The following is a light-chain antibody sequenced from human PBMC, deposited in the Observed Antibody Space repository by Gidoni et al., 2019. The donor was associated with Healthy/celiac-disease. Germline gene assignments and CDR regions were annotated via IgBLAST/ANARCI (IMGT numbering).Light chain of an antibody. CDR3: QSADSSGTYVV. V-gene: IGLV3-25*03. CDR2: KDR. Sequence: SYELTQPPSVSVSRGQTARITCSGAALPKQYAYWYQQKPGQAPVLVIYKDRERPSGIPERFSGSISGTTVTLTISGVQAEDEADYYCQSADSSGTYVVLGGGTKLTVL. CDR1: ALPKQY. J-gene: IGLJ2*01.